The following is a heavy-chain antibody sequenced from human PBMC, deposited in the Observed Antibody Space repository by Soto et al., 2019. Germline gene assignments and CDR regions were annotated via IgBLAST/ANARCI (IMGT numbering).Heavy chain of an antibody. J-gene: IGHJ4*02. V-gene: IGHV4-59*01. CDR1: GGSISSYY. CDR2: IYYSGST. CDR3: ASYSAGGNVDY. Sequence: PSETLSLTCTVSGGSISSYYWSWIRQPPGKGLEWIGYIYYSGSTNYNPSLKSRVTISVDTSKNQFSLKLSSVTAADTAVYYCASYSAGGNVDYWGQGTLVTVSS. D-gene: IGHD3-16*01.